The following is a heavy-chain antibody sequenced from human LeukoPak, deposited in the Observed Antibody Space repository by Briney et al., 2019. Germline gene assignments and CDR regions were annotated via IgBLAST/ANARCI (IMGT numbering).Heavy chain of an antibody. CDR3: ARDSPSDYYGSGSYSDY. CDR2: IRYDGSNK. V-gene: IGHV3-30*02. CDR1: GFTFSSYG. D-gene: IGHD3-10*01. Sequence: PGGSLRLSCAASGFTFSSYGMHWVRQAPGKGLEWVAFIRYDGSNKYYADSVKGRFTISRDNSKNMLYLQMNSLRAEDTAVYYCARDSPSDYYGSGSYSDYWGQGTLVTVSS. J-gene: IGHJ4*02.